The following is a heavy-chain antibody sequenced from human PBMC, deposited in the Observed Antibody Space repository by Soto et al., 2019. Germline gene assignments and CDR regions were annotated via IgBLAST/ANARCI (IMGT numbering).Heavy chain of an antibody. V-gene: IGHV3-48*01. CDR2: ISSSSDTI. CDR3: ARSSTFYDY. J-gene: IGHJ4*02. Sequence: EVQVVESGGDLVQPGGSLRLSCAPSGFTLPGYSMNWVRQAPGKGLEWVSYISSSSDTIYYADSVKGRFTISRDNAKNLLYLQMKSLRAEDTAVYYCARSSTFYDYWGQGTPVTVSS. CDR1: GFTLPGYS. D-gene: IGHD6-6*01.